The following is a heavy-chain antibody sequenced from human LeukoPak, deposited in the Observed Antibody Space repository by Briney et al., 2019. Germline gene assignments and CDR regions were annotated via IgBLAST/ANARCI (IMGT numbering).Heavy chain of an antibody. D-gene: IGHD6-19*01. CDR2: IYYSGST. Sequence: SETLSLTCTVSGGSISSYYWSWIRQPPGKGLEWIGYIYYSGSTNYNPSLKSRVTISVDTSKNQFSLKLSSVTAADTAVYYCARESTAVARRYFDYWGQGTLVTVSS. CDR1: GGSISSYY. J-gene: IGHJ4*02. V-gene: IGHV4-59*01. CDR3: ARESTAVARRYFDY.